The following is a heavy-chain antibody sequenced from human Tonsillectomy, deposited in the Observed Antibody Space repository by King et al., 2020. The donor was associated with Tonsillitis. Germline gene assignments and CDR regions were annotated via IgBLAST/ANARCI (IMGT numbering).Heavy chain of an antibody. D-gene: IGHD1-26*01. CDR3: ARHSGGATFYFDY. J-gene: IGHJ4*02. CDR2: IYYSGST. V-gene: IGHV4-59*08. Sequence: VQLQQSGPGLMKPSETLSLSCTVSGGSISYYYWSWIRKPPGKGLEWIGYIYYSGSTNYSPSLKSRVTISVDTSRNQFSLKLSSVTAADTAVYYCARHSGGATFYFDYWGQGTLVTVSS. CDR1: GGSISYYY.